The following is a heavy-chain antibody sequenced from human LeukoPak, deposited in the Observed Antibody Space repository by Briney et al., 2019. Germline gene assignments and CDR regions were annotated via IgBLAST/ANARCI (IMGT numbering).Heavy chain of an antibody. D-gene: IGHD2/OR15-2a*01. CDR2: IYTSGST. CDR3: ARTAPLRLSIYYYYYYMDV. Sequence: PSQTLSLTCTVSGGSISSGSYYWSWIRQPAGKGLEWIGRIYTSGSTNYNPSLKSRVTMSVDTSKNQFSLKLSSVTAADTAVYYCARTAPLRLSIYYYYYYMDVWGKGTTVTVSS. J-gene: IGHJ6*03. CDR1: GGSISSGSYY. V-gene: IGHV4-61*02.